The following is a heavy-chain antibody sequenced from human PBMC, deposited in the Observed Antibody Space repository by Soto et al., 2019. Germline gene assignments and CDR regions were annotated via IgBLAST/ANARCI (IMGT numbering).Heavy chain of an antibody. J-gene: IGHJ6*02. CDR1: GGSISSSSYS. CDR3: ARDWAHGGSGYYYANYYYYGMDV. D-gene: IGHD3-22*01. Sequence: TSETLSLTCTVSGGSISSSSYSWGWIRQPPGKGLEWIGYIYYSGSTNYNPSPKSRVTISVDTSKNQFSLKLSSVTAADTAVYYCARDWAHGGSGYYYANYYYYGMDVWGQGTTVTVPS. CDR2: IYYSGST. V-gene: IGHV4-61*01.